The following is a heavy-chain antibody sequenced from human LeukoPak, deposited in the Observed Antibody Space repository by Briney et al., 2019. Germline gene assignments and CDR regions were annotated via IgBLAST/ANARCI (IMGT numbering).Heavy chain of an antibody. CDR2: IYTSGST. J-gene: IGHJ4*02. V-gene: IGHV4-4*08. Sequence: GSLRLSCAASGFTFSSYGMTWVRQAPGKGLEWIGRIYTSGSTNYNPSLKSRVTISVDTSKNQFSLKLSSVTAADTAVYYCARGVYKPIAAAGNFDYWGQGTLVTVSS. CDR3: ARGVYKPIAAAGNFDY. CDR1: GFTFSSYG. D-gene: IGHD6-13*01.